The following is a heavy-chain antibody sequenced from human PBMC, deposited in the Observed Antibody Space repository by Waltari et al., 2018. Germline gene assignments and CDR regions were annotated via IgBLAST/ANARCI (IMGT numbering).Heavy chain of an antibody. CDR2: IKQDGSEK. D-gene: IGHD3-16*02. CDR1: GFTFSSYW. Sequence: EVQLVESGGGLVQPGGSLRLSCAASGFTFSSYWMSWVRQAPGKGLEWVANIKQDGSEKYYVDSVKGRFTISRDNAKNSLYLQMNSLRAEDTAVYYCARANDGGYDYIWGSYQPSYYYYMDVWGKGTTVTVSS. CDR3: ARANDGGYDYIWGSYQPSYYYYMDV. J-gene: IGHJ6*03. V-gene: IGHV3-7*01.